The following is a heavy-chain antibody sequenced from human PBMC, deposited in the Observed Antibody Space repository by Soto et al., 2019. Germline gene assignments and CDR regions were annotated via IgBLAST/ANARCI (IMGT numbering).Heavy chain of an antibody. V-gene: IGHV4-39*01. J-gene: IGHJ4*02. CDR3: ARGEYSGYDFDY. D-gene: IGHD5-12*01. Sequence: SETLSLTCTVSGGSISSNSYYWGWIRQPPGKGLEWIGSIYYSGSTYYNPSLKSRVTISVDTSKNQFSLKLSSVTAADTAVYYCARGEYSGYDFDYWGQGTLVTVSS. CDR1: GGSISSNSYY. CDR2: IYYSGST.